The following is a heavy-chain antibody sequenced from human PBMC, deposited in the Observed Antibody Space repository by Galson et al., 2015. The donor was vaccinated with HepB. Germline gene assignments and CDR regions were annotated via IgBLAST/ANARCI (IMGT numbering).Heavy chain of an antibody. CDR2: INPNSGGT. V-gene: IGHV1-2*04. Sequence: SVKVSCKASGYTFTGYYMHWVRQAPGQGLEWMGWINPNSGGTNYAQKFQGWVTMTRDTSISTAYMELSRLRSDDTAVYYCARGARVRQWLYKEKTEDDYWGQGTLVTVSS. CDR1: GYTFTGYY. CDR3: ARGARVRQWLYKEKTEDDY. D-gene: IGHD6-19*01. J-gene: IGHJ4*02.